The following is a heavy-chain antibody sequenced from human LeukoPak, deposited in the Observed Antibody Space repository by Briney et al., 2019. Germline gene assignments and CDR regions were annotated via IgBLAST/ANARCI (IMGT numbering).Heavy chain of an antibody. CDR1: GYSFTSYW. D-gene: IGHD2-21*02. V-gene: IGHV5-51*01. Sequence: GESLKISCKGSGYSFTSYWIGWVRQMPGKGLEWMGIIYPGDSDTRYSPSFQGQVTISADKSISTAYLQWSSLKASDTAVYYCARLAYCGGDCYSAFDYWGQGTLVTVSS. CDR2: IYPGDSDT. J-gene: IGHJ4*02. CDR3: ARLAYCGGDCYSAFDY.